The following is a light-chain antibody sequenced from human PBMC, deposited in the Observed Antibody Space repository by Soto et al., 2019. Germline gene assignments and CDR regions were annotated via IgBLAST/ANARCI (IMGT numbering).Light chain of an antibody. CDR3: QQYKSFWT. V-gene: IGKV1-5*01. CDR1: QSINNR. J-gene: IGKJ1*01. CDR2: DAS. Sequence: IQMTQSPSTLSASIGDRVTITCRASQSINNRLAWYQQMPGKAPNLLIYDASSLESWVPSRFSGSGSGTEFTLTISSLQSEDFATYYCQQYKSFWTFGQGTKVDIK.